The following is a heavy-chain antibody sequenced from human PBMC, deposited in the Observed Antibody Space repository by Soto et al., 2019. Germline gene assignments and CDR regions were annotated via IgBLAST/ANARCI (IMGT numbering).Heavy chain of an antibody. Sequence: GGSLRLSCAASGFTFSSYAMSWVRQAPGKGLEWVLDISGSGAHTYFADSVKGRFTVSRDNSKNMLFLQMNSLRAEDTAVYYCAKNSQDFWSGYFDYWGQGALVTVSS. CDR2: ISGSGAHT. CDR3: AKNSQDFWSGYFDY. V-gene: IGHV3-23*01. J-gene: IGHJ4*02. D-gene: IGHD3-3*01. CDR1: GFTFSSYA.